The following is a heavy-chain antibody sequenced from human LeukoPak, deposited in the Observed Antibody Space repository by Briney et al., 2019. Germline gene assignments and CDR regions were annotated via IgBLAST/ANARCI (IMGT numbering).Heavy chain of an antibody. Sequence: PGGSLRLSCAASGFTFSSYAMHWVRQAPGKGLEWVAVISYDGSNKYYADSVKGRFTISRDNSKNTLYLQMNSLRAEDTAVYYCARDPPYCSGGSCYWRSLEHFNWFDPWGQGTLVTVSS. CDR1: GFTFSSYA. V-gene: IGHV3-30-3*01. CDR2: ISYDGSNK. J-gene: IGHJ5*02. CDR3: ARDPPYCSGGSCYWRSLEHFNWFDP. D-gene: IGHD2-15*01.